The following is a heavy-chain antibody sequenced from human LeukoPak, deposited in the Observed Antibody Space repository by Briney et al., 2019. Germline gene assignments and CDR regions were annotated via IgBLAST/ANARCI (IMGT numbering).Heavy chain of an antibody. CDR3: ARAAAGTFQADY. Sequence: SETLSLTCAVSGGSISSGGYSWSWIRRPPGKGLEWIGYIYHSGSTYYNPSLKSRVTISVDRSKNQFSLKLSSVTAADTAVYYCARAAAGTFQADYWGQGTLVTVSS. J-gene: IGHJ4*02. V-gene: IGHV4-30-2*01. D-gene: IGHD6-13*01. CDR1: GGSISSGGYS. CDR2: IYHSGST.